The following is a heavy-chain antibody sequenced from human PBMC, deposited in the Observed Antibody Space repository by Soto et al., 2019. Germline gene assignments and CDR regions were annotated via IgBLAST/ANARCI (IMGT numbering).Heavy chain of an antibody. CDR3: AHRSMAEVPEY. V-gene: IGHV4-59*01. CDR1: GDSISSYY. CDR2: LYYGRSA. J-gene: IGHJ4*02. Sequence: QVQLQESGPGLVKPSETLSLTCAVSGDSISSYYCMWIRQPPGKGLESIGYLYYGRSANYNPSLKSRATTSVDTPTNQCALTQSSMTAADTAVQYSAHRSMAEVPEYWGQGTLVTVSS. D-gene: IGHD3-3*02.